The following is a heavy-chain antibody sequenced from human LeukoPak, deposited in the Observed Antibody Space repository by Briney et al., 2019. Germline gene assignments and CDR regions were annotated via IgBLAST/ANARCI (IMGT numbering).Heavy chain of an antibody. CDR3: ARGIVVVPAAINWFDP. V-gene: IGHV1-46*01. Sequence: GASVKVSCKASGYTFTSYYMHWVRQAPGQGLEWMGIINPSGGSTSYAQKFQGRVTMTRDTSTSTVYMELSSLRSEDTAVYYCARGIVVVPAAINWFDPWGQGTLVTVSS. D-gene: IGHD2-2*01. CDR1: GYTFTSYY. CDR2: INPSGGST. J-gene: IGHJ5*02.